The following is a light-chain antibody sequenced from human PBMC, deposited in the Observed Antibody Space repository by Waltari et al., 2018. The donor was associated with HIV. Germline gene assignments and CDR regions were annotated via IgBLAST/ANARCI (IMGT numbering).Light chain of an antibody. CDR3: QQDGTLPYT. V-gene: IGKV1-33*01. CDR1: QGIRND. Sequence: DTQMPQSPSSLPASVADCLTLTCRANQGIRNDLNWYQQKPGKAPKLLIYDASSLETGVPSRFSGSGSGTDFTFTISSLQPEDTATYYCQQDGTLPYTFGPGTKVDIK. J-gene: IGKJ2*01. CDR2: DAS.